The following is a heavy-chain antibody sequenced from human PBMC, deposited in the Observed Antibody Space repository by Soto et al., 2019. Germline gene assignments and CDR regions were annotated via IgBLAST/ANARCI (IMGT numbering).Heavy chain of an antibody. CDR1: GFTFSDYY. J-gene: IGHJ4*02. CDR2: SRDKGNSYST. CDR3: TRSIPGTTSSDY. D-gene: IGHD1-7*01. V-gene: IGHV3-72*01. Sequence: EVQLVESGGGLVQPGGSLRLSCAGSGFTFSDYYIDWVRQAPGKGLEWVGRSRDKGNSYSTDYAASVKGRFTVSRDASKNSLDLQMNRLKTEDTALYYCTRSIPGTTSSDYWGQGTLVTVSS.